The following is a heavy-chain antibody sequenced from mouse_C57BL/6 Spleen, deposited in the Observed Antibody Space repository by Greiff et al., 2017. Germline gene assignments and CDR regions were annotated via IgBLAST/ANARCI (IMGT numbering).Heavy chain of an antibody. D-gene: IGHD3-2*02. CDR2: FYPGSGST. Sequence: QVQLQQPGAELVKPGASVKMSCKASGYTFTSYWITWVKQRPGQGLEWIGDFYPGSGSTNYNEKFKSKATLTVDTSSSPAYMQLGSLTSEDSAVYYCARSELSWDYWGQGTTLTVSS. J-gene: IGHJ2*01. CDR1: GYTFTSYW. CDR3: ARSELSWDY. V-gene: IGHV1-55*01.